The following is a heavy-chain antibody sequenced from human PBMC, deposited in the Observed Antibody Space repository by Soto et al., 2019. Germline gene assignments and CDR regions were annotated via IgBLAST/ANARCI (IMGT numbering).Heavy chain of an antibody. CDR1: GYTFVDYF. CDR3: ARELYSCGADCPYHMDY. Sequence: ASVKVSCKTSGYTFVDYFIHWVRQAPGKGLECMGIISLRHHSTSYAQKFQDRLSVTRDPSSTTIDMELSSLRSEDTAVYYCARELYSCGADCPYHMDYWGRGTPVTVSS. D-gene: IGHD2-21*02. V-gene: IGHV1-46*01. J-gene: IGHJ4*02. CDR2: ISLRHHST.